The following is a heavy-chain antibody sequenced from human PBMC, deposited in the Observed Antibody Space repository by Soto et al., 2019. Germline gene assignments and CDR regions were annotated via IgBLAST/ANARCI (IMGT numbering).Heavy chain of an antibody. CDR1: GGSISSSSYY. D-gene: IGHD3-10*01. V-gene: IGHV4-39*01. CDR3: ARADPHMVRGAPPGWFDP. J-gene: IGHJ5*02. Sequence: SETLSLTCTVSGGSISSSSYYWGWIRQPPGKGLEWIGSIYYSGSTYYNPSLKSRVTISVDTSKNQFSLKLSSVTAADTAVYYCARADPHMVRGAPPGWFDPWGQGTLVTVSS. CDR2: IYYSGST.